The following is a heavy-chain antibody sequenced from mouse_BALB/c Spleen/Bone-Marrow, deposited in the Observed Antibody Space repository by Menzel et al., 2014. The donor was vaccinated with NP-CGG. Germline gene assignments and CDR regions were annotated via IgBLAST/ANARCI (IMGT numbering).Heavy chain of an antibody. Sequence: VQLQESGAELVKPGASVKLSCKASGYTFTSYYMYWVKQRPGQGLEWIGGINPNNGNTNFSETFKSKATLTVDKSSSTAYMQLSSLTSEDSAVYYCTRRGYWGQGTTLTVSS. CDR2: INPNNGNT. J-gene: IGHJ2*01. CDR3: TRRGY. CDR1: GYTFTSYY. V-gene: IGHV1S81*02.